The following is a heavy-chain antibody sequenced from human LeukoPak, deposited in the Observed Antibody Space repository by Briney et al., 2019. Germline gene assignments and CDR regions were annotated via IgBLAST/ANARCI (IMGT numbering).Heavy chain of an antibody. V-gene: IGHV3-23*01. CDR1: RFTFSNYA. CDR3: AKGGTGGSYSSAHYYGMDV. CDR2: ISGSGGSS. Sequence: GGPLRLSCAASRFTFSNYAMSWVRQAPGKGLEWVSTISGSGGSSYLVDSVKGRFTISRDNSKNTLFLQMNSLRAEDTAIYYCAKGGTGGSYSSAHYYGMDVWGQGTTVTVSS. D-gene: IGHD1-26*01. J-gene: IGHJ6*02.